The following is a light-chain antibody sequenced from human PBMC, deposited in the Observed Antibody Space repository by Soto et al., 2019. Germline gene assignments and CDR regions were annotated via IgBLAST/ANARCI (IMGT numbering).Light chain of an antibody. J-gene: IGLJ2*01. CDR3: SSSTTSNTQV. V-gene: IGLV2-14*01. Sequence: QSVLTQPASVSGSPGQSITISCTGTSSDVGTYNYVSWYQHRPGKAPKLMIYDVSYRPSGVSNRFSGSKSPNTASLTISGLQAEDEADYYSSSSTTSNTQVFGGGTKLTVL. CDR1: SSDVGTYNY. CDR2: DVS.